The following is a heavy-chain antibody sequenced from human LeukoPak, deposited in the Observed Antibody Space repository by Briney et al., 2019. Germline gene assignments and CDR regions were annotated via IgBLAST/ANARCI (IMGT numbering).Heavy chain of an antibody. Sequence: GRSLRLSCAASGFIFSSYGMHWVRQAPGKGLEWVASIWFDGSNNYQADSVEGRFTISRDNSKNTLYLQMNSLRAEDTAVYYCAKKNSYGSGSYTYYFDYWGQGTLVTVSS. D-gene: IGHD3-10*01. V-gene: IGHV3-33*06. CDR2: IWFDGSNN. CDR3: AKKNSYGSGSYTYYFDY. J-gene: IGHJ4*02. CDR1: GFIFSSYG.